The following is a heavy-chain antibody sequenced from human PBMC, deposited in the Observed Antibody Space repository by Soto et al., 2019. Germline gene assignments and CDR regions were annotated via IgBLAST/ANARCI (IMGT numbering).Heavy chain of an antibody. J-gene: IGHJ4*02. CDR2: ISGSGGST. Sequence: GGSLRLSCAASGFTFSSYAMSWVRQAPGKGLEWVSAISGSGGSTYYADSVKGRFTISRDNSKNTLYLQMNSLRAEDTAVYYCAKDAVWYYDFWSRYPRFDYWGQGTLVTVSS. D-gene: IGHD3-3*01. CDR1: GFTFSSYA. V-gene: IGHV3-23*01. CDR3: AKDAVWYYDFWSRYPRFDY.